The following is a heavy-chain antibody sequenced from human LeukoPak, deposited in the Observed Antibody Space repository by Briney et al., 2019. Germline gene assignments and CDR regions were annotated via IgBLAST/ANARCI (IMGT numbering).Heavy chain of an antibody. CDR2: IKPDESEK. V-gene: IGHV3-7*04. Sequence: GGSLRLSCAASGFTLSSSWMSWVRQAPGKGLEWVAKIKPDESEKYYLDSMEGRFTISRDNAHNSLYLQMNSLRAEDTAVYYCVRGHTILTYWGQGTLVTVSS. CDR3: VRGHTILTY. J-gene: IGHJ4*02. D-gene: IGHD3-3*01. CDR1: GFTLSSSW.